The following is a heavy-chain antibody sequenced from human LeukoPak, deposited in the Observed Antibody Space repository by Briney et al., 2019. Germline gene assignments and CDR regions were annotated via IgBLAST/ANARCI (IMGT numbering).Heavy chain of an antibody. CDR2: ISSSGII. Sequence: GGSLRLSCAASGFTLSDYSMSWVRQAPGKGLEWVSYISSSGIIYYADSVKGRFTISRDNAKNSLYLQMNSLRAEDTAVYYCATIVEGAFDIWGQGTMVTVSS. V-gene: IGHV3-11*01. J-gene: IGHJ3*02. CDR3: ATIVEGAFDI. D-gene: IGHD3-22*01. CDR1: GFTLSDYS.